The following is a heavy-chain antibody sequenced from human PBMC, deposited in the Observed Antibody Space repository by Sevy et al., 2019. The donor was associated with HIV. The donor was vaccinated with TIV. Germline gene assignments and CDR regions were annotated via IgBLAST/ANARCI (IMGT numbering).Heavy chain of an antibody. CDR1: GFSFDSYG. CDR3: GKGGGGHYDPDEIAYYFYYYNMDV. CDR2: ISGSGTRT. Sequence: GGSLRLSCAVSGFSFDSYGMTWVRQAPGKGLEWVSAISGSGTRTYYADSVKGRFIISRDNSKNTLDLQMNSRRAEDTGIYYCGKGGGGHYDPDEIAYYFYYYNMDVWGKGTTVTVSS. V-gene: IGHV3-23*01. D-gene: IGHD3-22*01. J-gene: IGHJ6*03.